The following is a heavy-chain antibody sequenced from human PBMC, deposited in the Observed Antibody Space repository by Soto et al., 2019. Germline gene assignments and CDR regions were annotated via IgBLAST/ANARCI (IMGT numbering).Heavy chain of an antibody. CDR1: GFTFDDYA. V-gene: IGHV3-9*01. J-gene: IGHJ4*02. Sequence: GGSLRLSCAASGFTFDDYAMHWVRQAPGKGLEWVSGISWNSGSIGYADSVKGRFTISRDNAKNSLYLQMNSLRAEDTALYYCAKDILNEAGTNYWGQGTLVTVSS. D-gene: IGHD6-19*01. CDR3: AKDILNEAGTNY. CDR2: ISWNSGSI.